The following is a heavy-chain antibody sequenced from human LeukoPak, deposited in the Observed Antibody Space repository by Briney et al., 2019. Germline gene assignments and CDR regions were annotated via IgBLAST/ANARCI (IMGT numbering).Heavy chain of an antibody. CDR1: GYTFTSYD. CDR3: ATELRWKEF. Sequence: ASVKVSCKASGYTFTSYDINWVRQATGQGREWMGWMNPNSGKTGYAQKFQGRVTMTGDTSIDTAYMELSSLRSDDTAVYYCATELRWKEFWGQGTLVTVSS. CDR2: MNPNSGKT. D-gene: IGHD4-23*01. J-gene: IGHJ4*02. V-gene: IGHV1-8*01.